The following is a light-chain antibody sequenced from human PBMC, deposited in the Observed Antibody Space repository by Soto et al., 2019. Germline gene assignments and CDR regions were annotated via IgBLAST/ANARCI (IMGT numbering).Light chain of an antibody. V-gene: IGLV4-69*01. J-gene: IGLJ7*01. Sequence: QLVLTQSPSASASLGASVKLTCTLSSGHSNYAIAWHQQQPEKGPRYLMKVNSGGSHIKGDGIPDRFSGSSSGAERYPFISGLQSEDEADYYCQTWGTGSAIVVFGGGTQLTVL. CDR3: QTWGTGSAIVV. CDR1: SGHSNYA. CDR2: VNSGGSH.